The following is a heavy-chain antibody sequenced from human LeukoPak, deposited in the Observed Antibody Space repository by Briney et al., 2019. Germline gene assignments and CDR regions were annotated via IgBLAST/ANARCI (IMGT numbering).Heavy chain of an antibody. CDR2: INPNSGGT. Sequence: ASVKVSCKASGYTFTGYYMHWVRQAPGQGLEWMGWINPNSGGTNYAQKFQGRVTMTRDTSISTAYMELSRLRSDDTAVYYCASSRITMVRGVPLNWFDPWGQGTLVTVSS. D-gene: IGHD3-10*01. J-gene: IGHJ5*02. CDR3: ASSRITMVRGVPLNWFDP. V-gene: IGHV1-2*02. CDR1: GYTFTGYY.